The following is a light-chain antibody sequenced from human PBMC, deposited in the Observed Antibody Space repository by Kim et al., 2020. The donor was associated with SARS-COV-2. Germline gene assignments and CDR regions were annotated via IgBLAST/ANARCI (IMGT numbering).Light chain of an antibody. J-gene: IGKJ2*03. CDR1: QDISND. CDR2: DAS. CDR3: QQYDNLPPYS. Sequence: ASVVDRVTITCQASQDISNDLNWYQQKPGKAPKLLIYDASNLETGVPSRFSGSGSGTDFTFTISSLQPEDIATYYCQQYDNLPPYSFGQGTKLEI. V-gene: IGKV1-33*01.